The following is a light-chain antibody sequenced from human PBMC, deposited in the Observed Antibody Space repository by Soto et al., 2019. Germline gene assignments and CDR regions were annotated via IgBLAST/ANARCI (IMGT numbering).Light chain of an antibody. CDR3: QLYNTYSGT. CDR1: QSISSW. V-gene: IGKV1-5*03. CDR2: RAS. J-gene: IGKJ1*01. Sequence: DTQMTQSPSTLSASVGDTVTITCRASQSISSWLAWYQQKPGKAPKLLIYRASTLQSGVPSRFSASGSGTEFILTISSLQPDDFATYYCQLYNTYSGTFGQGTKV.